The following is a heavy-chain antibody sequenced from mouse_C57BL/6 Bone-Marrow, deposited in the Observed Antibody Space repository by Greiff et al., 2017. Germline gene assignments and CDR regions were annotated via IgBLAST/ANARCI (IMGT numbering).Heavy chain of an antibody. CDR3: VTHYDYDDEGDY. J-gene: IGHJ2*01. V-gene: IGHV10-1*01. Sequence: EVKLMESGGGLVQPTGSLKLSCAASGFSFNTYAMNWVRQAPGKGLEWVARIRSKSNKYATYYADSVKDRFTISRDYSESMLYLQMNNLKTEDTAMYYCVTHYDYDDEGDYWGQGTTLTVSS. D-gene: IGHD2-4*01. CDR2: IRSKSNKYAT. CDR1: GFSFNTYA.